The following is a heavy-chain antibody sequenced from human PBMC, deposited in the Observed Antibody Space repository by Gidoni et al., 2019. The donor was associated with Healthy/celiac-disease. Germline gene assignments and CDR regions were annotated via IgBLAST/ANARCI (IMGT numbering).Heavy chain of an antibody. Sequence: ESGGGLVQPGGSLRLSCAASGFTFSSYLVWVSRINSDGSSTSYADSVKGRFTISRDNAKNTLYLQMNSLRAEDTAVYYCARFRQWLVRLSDAFDIWGQGTMVTVSS. D-gene: IGHD6-19*01. J-gene: IGHJ3*02. CDR1: GFTFSSY. CDR3: ARFRQWLVRLSDAFDI. V-gene: IGHV3-74*01. CDR2: INSDGSST.